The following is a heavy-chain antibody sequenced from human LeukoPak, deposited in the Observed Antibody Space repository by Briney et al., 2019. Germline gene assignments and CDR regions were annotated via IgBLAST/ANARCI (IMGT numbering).Heavy chain of an antibody. CDR3: AKVRRFGNYGPFDY. D-gene: IGHD4-11*01. Sequence: GGSLRLSCAASGFTFSSYAVSWVRQAPGKGLEWVSAISGSGGSTYYADSVKGRFTISRDNSKNTLYLQMNSLRAEDTAVYYCAKVRRFGNYGPFDYWGQGTLVTVSS. J-gene: IGHJ4*02. V-gene: IGHV3-23*01. CDR2: ISGSGGST. CDR1: GFTFSSYA.